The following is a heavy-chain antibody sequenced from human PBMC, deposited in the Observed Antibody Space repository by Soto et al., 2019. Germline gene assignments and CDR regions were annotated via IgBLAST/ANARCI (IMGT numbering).Heavy chain of an antibody. J-gene: IGHJ6*02. CDR3: PSFEPTVTKFSYYYGMDV. Sequence: EVQLVESGGGLVQPGGSLRLSCAASGFTFSSYSMNWVRQAPGKGLEWVSYISSSSSTIYYADSVKGRFTISRDNAKNSLYLQMNSLRDEDTAVYYCPSFEPTVTKFSYYYGMDVWGQGTTVTVSS. V-gene: IGHV3-48*02. CDR2: ISSSSSTI. CDR1: GFTFSSYS. D-gene: IGHD4-17*01.